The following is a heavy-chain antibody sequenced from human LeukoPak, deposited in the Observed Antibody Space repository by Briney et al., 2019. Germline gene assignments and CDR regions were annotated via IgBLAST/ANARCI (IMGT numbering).Heavy chain of an antibody. D-gene: IGHD6-6*01. CDR2: IYDGGSNT. V-gene: IGHV3-23*01. CDR1: GFTFSANA. Sequence: GGSLRLSCGASGFTFSANALSWVRQAPGKGLEWVSTIYDGGSNTYYADSVKGRFTISRDNSKSTLYLQMNSLRAEDTAVYYCAGHGSSSGWGQGTLVTVSS. CDR3: AGHGSSSG. J-gene: IGHJ4*02.